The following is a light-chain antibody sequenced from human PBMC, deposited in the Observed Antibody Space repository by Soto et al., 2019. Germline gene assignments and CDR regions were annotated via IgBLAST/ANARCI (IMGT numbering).Light chain of an antibody. Sequence: DIVLTQSPASLSLSPGDRATLSCRASQSVAGHLAWYQQKPGQAPKLLIYAASNMPTGIPARFTGSGFGTYFTLTSSSLEPEDFAVYYCQQRSGVITFGQGTRLEIK. CDR3: QQRSGVIT. V-gene: IGKV3-11*01. J-gene: IGKJ5*01. CDR2: AAS. CDR1: QSVAGH.